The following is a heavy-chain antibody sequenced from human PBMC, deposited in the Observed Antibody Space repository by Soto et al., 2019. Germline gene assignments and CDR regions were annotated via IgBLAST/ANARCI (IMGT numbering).Heavy chain of an antibody. CDR3: AKDDDRYCSSSTCLYGMDV. Sequence: EVPLLESGGHMVQPGGSLRLSCATSGLSFNSYAMNWVRQAPGKGLEWVSSISGSGGSTYYADSVKGRFTISRDNSKNTMFLQMNSLRADDTAVYYCAKDDDRYCSSSTCLYGMDVWGQGTTVTVSS. D-gene: IGHD2-2*01. CDR2: ISGSGGST. J-gene: IGHJ6*02. CDR1: GLSFNSYA. V-gene: IGHV3-23*01.